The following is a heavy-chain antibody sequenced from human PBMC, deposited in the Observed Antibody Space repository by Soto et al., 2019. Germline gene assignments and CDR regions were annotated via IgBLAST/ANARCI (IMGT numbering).Heavy chain of an antibody. CDR1: GGSMRSYY. CDR2: IYYSGVT. CDR3: AREGTSSWSGDYGMDV. Sequence: QVQLQESGPGLVKPSETLSLTCTVSGGSMRSYYWSWIRQPPGKGLEWIGYIYYSGVTNYNHPPTTRGHMSVDTPNNPFFLKLNSVTAAATAVYYCAREGTSSWSGDYGMDVWGHGTMVTVSS. J-gene: IGHJ6*02. V-gene: IGHV4-59*01. D-gene: IGHD6-13*01.